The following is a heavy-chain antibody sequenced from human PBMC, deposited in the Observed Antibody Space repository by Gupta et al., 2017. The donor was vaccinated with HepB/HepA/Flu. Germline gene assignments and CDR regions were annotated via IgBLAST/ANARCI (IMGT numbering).Heavy chain of an antibody. J-gene: IGHJ4*02. CDR3: AKGLGAFDY. D-gene: IGHD1-26*01. CDR1: GVTFNSYA. Sequence: EVQVLDSGGDLVQPGGALRLTSVASGVTFNSYAINWGRQAPGKGLEWVSCISGSSGTTYYADSVKDRFTISRDNSKKTLYLQMNSLRAEDTAVYYCAKGLGAFDYWGQGTLGTVSS. V-gene: IGHV3-23*01. CDR2: ISGSSGTT.